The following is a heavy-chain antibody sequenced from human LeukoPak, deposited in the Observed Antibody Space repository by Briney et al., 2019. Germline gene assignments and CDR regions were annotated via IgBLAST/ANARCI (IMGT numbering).Heavy chain of an antibody. CDR2: IKQDGSEK. V-gene: IGHV3-7*01. D-gene: IGHD3-22*01. CDR1: GFSFSSYW. Sequence: GGSLRLSCAASGFSFSSYWMSWVRQAPGKGLEWVANIKQDGSEKYYVDSVKGRFTISRDNAKNSLYLQMNSLRAEDTAVYYCARDAGYYYDSSGYHFDYWGQGTLVTVSS. J-gene: IGHJ4*02. CDR3: ARDAGYYYDSSGYHFDY.